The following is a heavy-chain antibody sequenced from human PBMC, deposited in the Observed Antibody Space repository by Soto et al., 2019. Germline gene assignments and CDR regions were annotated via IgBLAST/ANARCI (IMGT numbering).Heavy chain of an antibody. Sequence: GGSLRLSCAASGFTFSSYAMHWVRQAPGKGLEWVAVISYDGSNKYYADSVKGRFTISRDNSKNTLYLQMNSLRDEDTAVYYCARDLHDYVSFRFDPWGKGTLVPVSS. J-gene: IGHJ5*02. CDR2: ISYDGSNK. CDR3: ARDLHDYVSFRFDP. D-gene: IGHD3-16*01. CDR1: GFTFSSYA. V-gene: IGHV3-30-3*01.